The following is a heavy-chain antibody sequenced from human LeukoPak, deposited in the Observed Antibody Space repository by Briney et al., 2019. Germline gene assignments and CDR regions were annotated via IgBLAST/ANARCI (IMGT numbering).Heavy chain of an antibody. CDR1: GYTFTSYG. CDR2: ISTYNGNT. Sequence: ASVNVSCKTSGYTFTSYGITWVRQAPGQGLQWMGWISTYNGNTNYAQKFQSRVTMTTNISTSTAYMELRSLTSDDTAVYYCARAIVYPYGARIKMFDWWGQGTLVTVSS. CDR3: ARAIVYPYGARIKMFDW. D-gene: IGHD4-17*01. J-gene: IGHJ4*02. V-gene: IGHV1-18*01.